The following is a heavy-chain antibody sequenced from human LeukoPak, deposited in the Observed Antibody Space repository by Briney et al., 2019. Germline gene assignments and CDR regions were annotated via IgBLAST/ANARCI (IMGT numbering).Heavy chain of an antibody. J-gene: IGHJ4*02. D-gene: IGHD1-26*01. CDR2: IHYTGIT. CDR1: GGSISSGDYY. V-gene: IGHV4-31*03. CDR3: ASQIVGAFFAY. Sequence: SETLSLTCTVSGGSISSGDYYWSWIRQHPGKGLGWIGYIHYTGITYYNPSLKSRVTISLDTSKNQFSLKLSSVTAADTAIYYCASQIVGAFFAYWGQGTLVTVSS.